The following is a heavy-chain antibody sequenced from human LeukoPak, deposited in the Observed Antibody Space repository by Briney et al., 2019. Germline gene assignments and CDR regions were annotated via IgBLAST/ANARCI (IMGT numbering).Heavy chain of an antibody. V-gene: IGHV4-59*11. CDR3: ARVSREGGAAVHFDY. CDR1: GGSISGHY. J-gene: IGHJ4*02. D-gene: IGHD3-16*01. Sequence: SETLSLTCTVSGGSISGHYWSWIRQPPGKGLEWIGYIYYSGSTNYNPSLKSRVTISVDTSKNQFSLQLSSVTAADTAVYYCARVSREGGAAVHFDYWGQGTLVTSPQ. CDR2: IYYSGST.